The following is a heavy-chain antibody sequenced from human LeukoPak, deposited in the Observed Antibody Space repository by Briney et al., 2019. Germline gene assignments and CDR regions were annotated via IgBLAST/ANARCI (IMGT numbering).Heavy chain of an antibody. CDR1: GASISTYY. J-gene: IGHJ5*02. V-gene: IGHV4-59*01. CDR2: IFYTGNT. D-gene: IGHD2-2*01. CDR3: ARDGGYQMPEYWFDP. Sequence: SETLSLTCTASGASISTYYWSWIRQPPGRGLEWIGYIFYTGNTNYNPSLKSRVTISVATSKNQFSLKLTTVTAADPAVYYCARDGGYQMPEYWFDPWGQGTLVTVSS.